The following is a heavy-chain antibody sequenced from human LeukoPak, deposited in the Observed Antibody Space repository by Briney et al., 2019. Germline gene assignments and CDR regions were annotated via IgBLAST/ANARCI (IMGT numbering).Heavy chain of an antibody. CDR3: ARGRLSAMVRGSIYYFDY. CDR2: IYYSGST. J-gene: IGHJ4*02. V-gene: IGHV4-59*01. Sequence: SETLSLTRTVSGGSISSYYWSWIRQPPGKGLEWIGYIYYSGSTNYNPSLKSRVTISVDTSKNQFSLKLSSVTAADTAVYYCARGRLSAMVRGSIYYFDYWGQGTLVTVSS. CDR1: GGSISSYY. D-gene: IGHD3-10*01.